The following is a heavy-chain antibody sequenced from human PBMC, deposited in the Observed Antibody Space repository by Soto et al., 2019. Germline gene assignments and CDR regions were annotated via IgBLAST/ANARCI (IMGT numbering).Heavy chain of an antibody. CDR2: ISGSGGST. D-gene: IGHD5-18*01. V-gene: IGHV3-23*01. Sequence: GGSLRLSCAASGFTFSSYAMSWVRQAPGKGLEWVSAISGSGGSTYYADSVKGRFTISRDNSKNTLYLQMNSLRAEDTAVYYCAKGTRQLWNQLPYNWFDPWGQGTLVTVSS. J-gene: IGHJ5*02. CDR1: GFTFSSYA. CDR3: AKGTRQLWNQLPYNWFDP.